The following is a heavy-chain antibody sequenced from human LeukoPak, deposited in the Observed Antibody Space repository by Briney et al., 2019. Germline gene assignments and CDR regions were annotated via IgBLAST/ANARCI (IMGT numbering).Heavy chain of an antibody. J-gene: IGHJ4*02. CDR2: LSSDGSRS. CDR1: GFPFTTYW. Sequence: GGSLRLSCVTSGFPFTTYWIHWSRQAPGKGLEWVSRLSSDGSRSTYADSVKGRFIISRDNAKKTVYLQMNGLRVEDTAFYFCARFAAYEYHFDYWGRGALVTVSS. V-gene: IGHV3-74*03. CDR3: ARFAAYEYHFDY. D-gene: IGHD5-12*01.